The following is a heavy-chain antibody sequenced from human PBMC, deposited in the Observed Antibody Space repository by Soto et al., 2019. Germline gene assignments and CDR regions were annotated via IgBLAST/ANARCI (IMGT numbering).Heavy chain of an antibody. CDR2: IIPILGIA. CDR3: GRAGGMDV. CDR1: GGTFSSYT. Sequence: QVQLVQSGAEVKKPGSSVKVSCKASGGTFSSYTISWVRQAPGQGLEWMGRIIPILGIANYAQKFQGRVQITADKSTSTAYMGLSSLRSEDTAVYFWGRAGGMDVWGQGTTVTVSS. J-gene: IGHJ6*02. V-gene: IGHV1-69*02.